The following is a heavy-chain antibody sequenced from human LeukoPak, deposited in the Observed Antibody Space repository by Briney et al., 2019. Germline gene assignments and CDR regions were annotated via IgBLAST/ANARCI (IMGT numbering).Heavy chain of an antibody. D-gene: IGHD3-10*01. V-gene: IGHV3-23*01. J-gene: IGHJ4*02. Sequence: GGSLRLSCAASGFTFSSYAMSWVRQAPGKGLEWVSAISGRSGDTYYAASVKGRFAISRDNSKNTLYLQMNTLRAEDTAVYYCAPYEGIGARGGQGTLVTVSS. CDR1: GFTFSSYA. CDR3: APYEGIGAR. CDR2: ISGRSGDT.